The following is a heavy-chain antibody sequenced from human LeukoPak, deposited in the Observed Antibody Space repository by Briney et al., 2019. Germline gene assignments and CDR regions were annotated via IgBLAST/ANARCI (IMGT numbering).Heavy chain of an antibody. CDR2: ISYDGSNK. CDR1: RFTFSSYG. D-gene: IGHD2-21*01. Sequence: GGSLRLSCAASRFTFSSYGMHWVRQAPGKGLEWVAVISYDGSNKYYADSVKGRFTISRDNSKNTLYLQMNSLRAEDTAVYYCAKDSDWYYFDYWGQGTLVTVSS. J-gene: IGHJ4*02. V-gene: IGHV3-30*18. CDR3: AKDSDWYYFDY.